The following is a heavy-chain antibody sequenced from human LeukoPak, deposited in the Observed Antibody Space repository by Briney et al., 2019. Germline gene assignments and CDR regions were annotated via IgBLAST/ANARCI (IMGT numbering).Heavy chain of an antibody. V-gene: IGHV4-4*02. CDR3: ARRRDGYITNFDY. CDR1: GGSISSSNW. Sequence: SETLSLTCADSGGSISSSNWWSWVRQPPGKGLEWIGEIYHSGSTNYNPSLKSRVTISVDKSKNQFSLKLSSVTAADTAVYYCARRRDGYITNFDYWGQGTLVTVSS. D-gene: IGHD5-24*01. CDR2: IYHSGST. J-gene: IGHJ4*02.